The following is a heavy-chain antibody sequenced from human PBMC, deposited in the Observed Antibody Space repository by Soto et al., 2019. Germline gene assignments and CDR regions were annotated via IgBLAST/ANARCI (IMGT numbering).Heavy chain of an antibody. CDR2: IIPIFGTV. V-gene: IGHV1-69*12. CDR3: AKGAVAGTPTSYYYYGMDV. Sequence: QVQLLQSGAEVKKPGSSVRVSCEASGGTFRTYAISWVRQAPGQGLEWMGDIIPIFGTVNYAQKFQGRVTITADESTTTVYMDLRSLRSEDTAVYYCAKGAVAGTPTSYYYYGMDVW. J-gene: IGHJ6*01. CDR1: GGTFRTYA. D-gene: IGHD6-19*01.